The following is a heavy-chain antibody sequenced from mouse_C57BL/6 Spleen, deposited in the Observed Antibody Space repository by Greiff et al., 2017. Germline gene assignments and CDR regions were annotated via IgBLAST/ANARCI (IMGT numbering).Heavy chain of an antibody. CDR3: ARGPYYGSSPAWFAY. J-gene: IGHJ3*01. Sequence: EVHLVESGPGLVKPSQSLSLTCSVTGYSITSGYYWNWIRQFPGNKLEWMGYISYDGSNNYNPSLKNRISITRDTSKNQFFLKLNSVTTEDTATYYCARGPYYGSSPAWFAYWGQGTLVTVSA. CDR1: GYSITSGYY. D-gene: IGHD1-1*01. V-gene: IGHV3-6*01. CDR2: ISYDGSN.